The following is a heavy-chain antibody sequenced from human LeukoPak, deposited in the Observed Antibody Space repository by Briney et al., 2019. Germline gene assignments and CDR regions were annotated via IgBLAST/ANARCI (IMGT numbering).Heavy chain of an antibody. CDR1: GFIFSTYG. D-gene: IGHD3-10*01. J-gene: IGHJ4*02. V-gene: IGHV3-23*01. CDR3: ARVVPPTDYGSGSYFWDPYYFDY. Sequence: GGSLRLSCAASGFIFSTYGMSWVRQAPGKGLEWVSSISDSSTSTYYADSVKGRFTISRDNSKNTLYLQMNSLRAEDTAVYYCARVVPPTDYGSGSYFWDPYYFDYWGQGTLVTVSS. CDR2: ISDSSTST.